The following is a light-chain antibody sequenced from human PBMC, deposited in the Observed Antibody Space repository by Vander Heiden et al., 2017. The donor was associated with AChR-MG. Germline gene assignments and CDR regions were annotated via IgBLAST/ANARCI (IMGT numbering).Light chain of an antibody. CDR2: GNS. Sequence: QSVLTQPPSVSGAPGQRVTITCTGSSSNIGAGYDVHWYQLRPGTAPKLLIYGNSNRPSGVPDRFSGSKSGTSASLAITGLQAEDEADYYCQSYDSSLSGWVFGGGTKLTVL. CDR3: QSYDSSLSGWV. J-gene: IGLJ3*02. CDR1: SSNIGAGYD. V-gene: IGLV1-40*01.